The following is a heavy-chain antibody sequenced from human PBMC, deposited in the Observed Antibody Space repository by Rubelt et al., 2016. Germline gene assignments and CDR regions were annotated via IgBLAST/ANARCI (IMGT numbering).Heavy chain of an antibody. CDR2: INDSGSA. Sequence: QVELHQWGAGLLKTSETLSLTCAVYGETFSNYYWSWVRQPPGKELEWIGEINDSGSATCNPSLKSRVTLSVDASKTQFSLKLDSAPAAGTAFFYCARAWGTQSLLRGGIDFWGQVTTVTVSS. J-gene: IGHJ3*01. V-gene: IGHV4-34*01. CDR1: GETFSNYY. D-gene: IGHD3-22*01. CDR3: ARAWGTQSLLRGGIDF.